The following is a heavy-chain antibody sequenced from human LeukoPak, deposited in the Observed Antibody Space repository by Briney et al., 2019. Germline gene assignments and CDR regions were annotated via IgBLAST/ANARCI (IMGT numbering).Heavy chain of an antibody. CDR1: GGSLSRYY. CDR2: IYYSGST. Sequence: SETLSLTRTVSGGSLSRYYWSWAREPPGKGLEWIGYIYYSGSTNYNPSLKSRVTISVDTSKNQCSLKLSSVTAADTAVYYFARMVTMVRALDYWGQGTLVTVSS. CDR3: ARMVTMVRALDY. J-gene: IGHJ4*02. D-gene: IGHD3-10*01. V-gene: IGHV4-59*01.